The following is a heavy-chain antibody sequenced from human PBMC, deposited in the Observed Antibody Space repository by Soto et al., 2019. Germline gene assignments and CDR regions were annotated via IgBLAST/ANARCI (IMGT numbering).Heavy chain of an antibody. CDR1: GYTFTHYY. CDR2: INPNGGST. J-gene: IGHJ4*02. CDR3: ATSVNSAMAFDY. V-gene: IGHV1-46*03. D-gene: IGHD5-18*01. Sequence: QVQLVQSGAEVKKPGASVKVSCKASGYTFTHYYIHWVRQAPGQGLEWMGIINPNGGSTTYAQKFRAGFTMTRYTSPSTVYMELSRLRSEDSAVYYFATSVNSAMAFDYWGQGPLVTVSS.